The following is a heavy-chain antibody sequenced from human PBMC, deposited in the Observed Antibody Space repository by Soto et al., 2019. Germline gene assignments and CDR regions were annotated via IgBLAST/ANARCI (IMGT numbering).Heavy chain of an antibody. Sequence: EVQLVESGGGLVQPGGSLRLSCAASGFTFGGYWMHWVRQAPGKGLVWVSRINSDGSSTSYADSVKGRFTISRDNAKNTLYLQMNSLRAEDTAVYYCARCGYTYGYDGDVWGQGTTVTVSS. V-gene: IGHV3-74*01. J-gene: IGHJ6*02. CDR2: INSDGSST. CDR1: GFTFGGYW. D-gene: IGHD5-18*01. CDR3: ARCGYTYGYDGDV.